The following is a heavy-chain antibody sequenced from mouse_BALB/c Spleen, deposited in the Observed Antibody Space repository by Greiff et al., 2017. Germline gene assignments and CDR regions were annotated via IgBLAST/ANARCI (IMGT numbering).Heavy chain of an antibody. J-gene: IGHJ3*01. Sequence: EVHLVESGGGLVQPGGSRKLSCAASGFTFSSFGMHWVRQAPEKGLEWVAYISSGSSTIYYADTVKGRFTISRDNPKNTLFLQMTSLRSEDTAMYYCARSFTTVEVAYWGQGTLVTVSA. CDR2: ISSGSSTI. D-gene: IGHD1-1*01. CDR3: ARSFTTVEVAY. CDR1: GFTFSSFG. V-gene: IGHV5-17*02.